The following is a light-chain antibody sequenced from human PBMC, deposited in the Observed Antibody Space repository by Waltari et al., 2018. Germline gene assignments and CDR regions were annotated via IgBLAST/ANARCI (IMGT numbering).Light chain of an antibody. CDR1: QSVSRN. CDR3: QQYNNWPET. Sequence: ELVLTQSPATLSVSPGDRATLPCRASQSVSRNLAWYQQKPGQAPRLLIYGASTRATGIPARFSGSGSGTEFTLTISSLQSEDFAVYYCQQYNNWPETFGQGTKVEIK. V-gene: IGKV3-15*01. J-gene: IGKJ1*01. CDR2: GAS.